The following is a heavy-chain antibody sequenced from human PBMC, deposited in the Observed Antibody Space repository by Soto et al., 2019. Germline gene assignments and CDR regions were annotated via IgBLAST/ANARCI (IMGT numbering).Heavy chain of an antibody. CDR2: ISYDGSNK. D-gene: IGHD3-10*01. CDR3: ARDPIFSLYGSGSYYKPSIGYFDY. V-gene: IGHV3-30-3*01. Sequence: GGSLRLSCAASGFTFSSYAMHWVRQAPGKGLEWVAVISYDGSNKYYADSVKGRFTISRDNSKNTLYLQMNSLRAEDTAVYYCARDPIFSLYGSGSYYKPSIGYFDYWGQGTLVTVSS. CDR1: GFTFSSYA. J-gene: IGHJ4*02.